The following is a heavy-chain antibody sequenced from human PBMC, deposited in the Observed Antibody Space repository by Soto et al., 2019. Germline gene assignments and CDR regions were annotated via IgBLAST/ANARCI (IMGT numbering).Heavy chain of an antibody. CDR2: IVVGSGNT. CDR3: AAWAKVLSKYYYYGMDV. J-gene: IGHJ6*01. V-gene: IGHV1-58*01. CDR1: GFTFTSSA. D-gene: IGHD2-15*01. Sequence: ASVKVSCKASGFTFTSSAVQWVRQARGQRLEWIGWIVVGSGNTNYAQKFQERVTITRDMSTSTAYMELSSLRSEDTAVYYCAAWAKVLSKYYYYGMDVWGQGTTVTVSS.